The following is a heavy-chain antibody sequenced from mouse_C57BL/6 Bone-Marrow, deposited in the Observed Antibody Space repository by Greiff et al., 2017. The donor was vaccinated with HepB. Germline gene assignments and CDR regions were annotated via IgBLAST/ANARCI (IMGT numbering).Heavy chain of an antibody. D-gene: IGHD4-1*01. CDR3: ARWEGY. J-gene: IGHJ2*01. V-gene: IGHV5-4*01. CDR1: GFTFSSYA. Sequence: EVHLVESGGGLVKPGGSLKLSCAASGFTFSSYAMSWVRQTPEKRLEWVATISDGGSYTYYPDNVKGRFTISRDNAKNNLYLQMSHLKSEDTAMYYCARWEGYWGQGTTLTVSS. CDR2: ISDGGSYT.